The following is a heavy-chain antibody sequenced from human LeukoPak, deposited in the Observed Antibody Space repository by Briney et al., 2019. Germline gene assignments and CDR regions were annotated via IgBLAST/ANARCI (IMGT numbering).Heavy chain of an antibody. CDR1: GFIFRSYG. J-gene: IGHJ6*03. CDR2: IRYDGSNK. D-gene: IGHD3-3*01. V-gene: IGHV3-30*02. Sequence: HPGGSLRLSCAASGFIFRSYGMHWVRQAPGKGLEWVAFIRYDGSNKYYADSVKGRFTISRDNSKNTLYLQMNSLRAEDTAVYYFTKSSNPAPPIFSGVVSPYYYNYYMDVWGKGTTVTVSS. CDR3: TKSSNPAPPIFSGVVSPYYYNYYMDV.